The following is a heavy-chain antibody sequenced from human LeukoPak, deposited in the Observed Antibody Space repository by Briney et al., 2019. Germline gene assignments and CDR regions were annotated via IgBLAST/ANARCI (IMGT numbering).Heavy chain of an antibody. J-gene: IGHJ4*02. V-gene: IGHV1-8*01. CDR2: MNPNSGNT. CDR3: ARGYGYGSTSPGEY. Sequence: ASVKVSCKASGYTFTAYYINWVRQATGQGLEWMGWMNPNSGNTGYAQKFQGRVTMTRNTSISTAYMELSSLRSEDTAVYYCARGYGYGSTSPGEYWGQGTLVTVSS. D-gene: IGHD2-2*01. CDR1: GYTFTAYY.